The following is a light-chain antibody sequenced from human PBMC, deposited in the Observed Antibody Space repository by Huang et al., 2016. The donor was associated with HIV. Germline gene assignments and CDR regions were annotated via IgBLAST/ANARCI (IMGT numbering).Light chain of an antibody. V-gene: IGKV3-15*01. J-gene: IGKJ1*01. Sequence: EIVMTQSPDTLSVSAGERATLSCRASQSVSTNLAWYQQRPGQAPSLVIYDASTRAIDIPAMFNGTGSGTEFTLTINSLQSEDFAIYYCQHYNNWPQTFGQGTRVE. CDR3: QHYNNWPQT. CDR1: QSVSTN. CDR2: DAS.